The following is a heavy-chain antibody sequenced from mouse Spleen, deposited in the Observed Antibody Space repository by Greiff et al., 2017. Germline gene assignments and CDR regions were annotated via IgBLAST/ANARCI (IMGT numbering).Heavy chain of an antibody. J-gene: IGHJ1*03. Sequence: EVMLVESGGGLVKPGGSLKLSCAASGFTFSSYAMSWVRQTPEKRLEWVATISDGGSYTYYPDNVKGRFTISRDNAKNNLYLQMSHLKSEDTAMYYCARDKERSWYFDVWGTGTTVTVSS. CDR2: ISDGGSYT. CDR1: GFTFSSYA. CDR3: ARDKERSWYFDV. V-gene: IGHV5-4*01.